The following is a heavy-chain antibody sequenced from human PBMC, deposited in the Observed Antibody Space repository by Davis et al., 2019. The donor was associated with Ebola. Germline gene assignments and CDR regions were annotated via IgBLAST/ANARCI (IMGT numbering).Heavy chain of an antibody. CDR3: ARQERPFYYYYGMDV. CDR1: GYSFTSYW. V-gene: IGHV5-51*01. CDR2: IYPGDSDT. J-gene: IGHJ6*02. D-gene: IGHD6-25*01. Sequence: GESLKISCKGSGYSFTSYWISWVRQMPGKGLEWMGIIYPGDSDTRYSPSFQGQVTISADKSISTAYLQWSSLKASDTAMYYCARQERPFYYYYGMDVWGQGTTVTVSS.